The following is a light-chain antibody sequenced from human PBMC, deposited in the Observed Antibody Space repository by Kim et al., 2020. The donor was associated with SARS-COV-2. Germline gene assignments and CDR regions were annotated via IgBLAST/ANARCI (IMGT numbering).Light chain of an antibody. Sequence: ATLAPRASQSVTSNYLAWYQQKPGQAPRLLIYDASSRATGIPDRFSGSGSGTDFTLTITRLEPEDSAVYYCQHYSSLPLTFGGGTKVDIK. J-gene: IGKJ4*01. CDR1: QSVTSNY. V-gene: IGKV3-20*01. CDR3: QHYSSLPLT. CDR2: DAS.